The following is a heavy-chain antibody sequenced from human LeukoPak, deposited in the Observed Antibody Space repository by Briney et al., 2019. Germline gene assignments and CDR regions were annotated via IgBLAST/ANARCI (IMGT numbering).Heavy chain of an antibody. J-gene: IGHJ4*02. CDR3: SRDFVGADDY. Sequence: SGGSLRLSCAASGFTLSNYWMHWVRQAPGKGPVWVSRINPDGSRIDYAESVRGRFTISRDSAKNTLYLQMNSLRAEDVAEYYCSRDFVGADDYGGQGPLVTVSS. CDR2: INPDGSRI. CDR1: GFTLSNYW. D-gene: IGHD1-26*01. V-gene: IGHV3-74*01.